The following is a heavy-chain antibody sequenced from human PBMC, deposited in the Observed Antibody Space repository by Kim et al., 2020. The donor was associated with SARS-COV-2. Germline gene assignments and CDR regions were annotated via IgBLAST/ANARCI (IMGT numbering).Heavy chain of an antibody. J-gene: IGHJ6*02. V-gene: IGHV4-59*13. CDR2: IYYSGST. D-gene: IGHD2-15*01. Sequence: SETLSLTCTVSGGSISSYYWSWIRQPPGKGLEWIGYIYYSGSTNYNPSLKSRVTISVDTSKNQFSLKLSSVTAADTAVYYCARDPGGRYYYGMDVWGQGTTVTVSS. CDR3: ARDPGGRYYYGMDV. CDR1: GGSISSYY.